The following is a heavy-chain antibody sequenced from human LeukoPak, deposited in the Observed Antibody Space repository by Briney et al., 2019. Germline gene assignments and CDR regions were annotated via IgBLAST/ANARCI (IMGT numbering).Heavy chain of an antibody. CDR3: ATDSYSSSWDYFDY. CDR2: FDPEDGET. J-gene: IGHJ4*02. Sequence: ASVKVSCKVSGYTLTELSVHWVRQAPGKGLEWMGGFDPEDGETIYAQKFQGRVTMTEDTSTDTAYMELSSLRSEDTAVYYCATDSYSSSWDYFDYWGQGTLVTVSS. CDR1: GYTLTELS. D-gene: IGHD6-13*01. V-gene: IGHV1-24*01.